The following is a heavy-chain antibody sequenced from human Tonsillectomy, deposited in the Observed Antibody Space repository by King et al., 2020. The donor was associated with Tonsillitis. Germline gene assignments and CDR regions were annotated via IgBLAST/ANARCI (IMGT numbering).Heavy chain of an antibody. J-gene: IGHJ5*02. V-gene: IGHV3-33*01. Sequence: VQLVESGGGVVQPGRSLRLSCAASGFTLSSYGMHWVRQAPVKGLEWVAIIWYDGSNKYYADSVKGRFTISRDNSKNTLYLQMNSLRVEDTAVYYCARDRLRLGESSLSRSFDPWGQGTLVTVSS. D-gene: IGHD3-16*02. CDR3: ARDRLRLGESSLSRSFDP. CDR1: GFTLSSYG. CDR2: IWYDGSNK.